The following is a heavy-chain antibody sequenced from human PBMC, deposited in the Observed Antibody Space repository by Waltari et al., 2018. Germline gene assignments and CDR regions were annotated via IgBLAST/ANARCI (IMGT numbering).Heavy chain of an antibody. D-gene: IGHD6-25*01. J-gene: IGHJ4*02. Sequence: EVQLEESGGGLVQPGGSLRLSCVASGFIFSNSWMDWVLQPPGKGPVWVSRINSDGSDTTYADSVKGRFTISRDNAKNTLYLHMNSLRVEDTAVFYCVRENTAAAGLESWGQGTLVTVSS. CDR1: GFIFSNSW. V-gene: IGHV3-74*01. CDR2: INSDGSDT. CDR3: VRENTAAAGLES.